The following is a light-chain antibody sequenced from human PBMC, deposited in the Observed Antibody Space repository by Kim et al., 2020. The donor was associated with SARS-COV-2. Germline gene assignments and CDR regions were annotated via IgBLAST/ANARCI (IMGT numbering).Light chain of an antibody. CDR2: GAS. CDR1: QSVSSSY. J-gene: IGKJ4*01. Sequence: SPGDRATRSCRASQSVSSSYLAWYQQKPGQAPRLLIYGASSRATGIPDRFSGSGSGTDFTLTISRLEPEDFAVYYCQQYGSSPLTFGGGTKVEIK. V-gene: IGKV3-20*01. CDR3: QQYGSSPLT.